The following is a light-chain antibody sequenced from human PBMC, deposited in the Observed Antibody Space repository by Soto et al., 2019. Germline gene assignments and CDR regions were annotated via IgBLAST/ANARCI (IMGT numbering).Light chain of an antibody. CDR1: SGDVGGYNF. J-gene: IGLJ1*01. Sequence: QSVLTQPRSVSGSPGQSVTISCTGTSGDVGGYNFVSWYQQYPGKAPKLIIYDVTKRPSGVPDRFSGSKSGNTASLTISGLQAEDEADYYCCSYGGSFPYVFGTGTKLTVL. CDR3: CSYGGSFPYV. CDR2: DVT. V-gene: IGLV2-11*01.